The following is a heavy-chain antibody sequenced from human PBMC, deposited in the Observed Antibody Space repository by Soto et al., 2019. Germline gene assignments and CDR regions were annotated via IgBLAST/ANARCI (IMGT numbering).Heavy chain of an antibody. CDR1: GFTLSGVD. CDR2: MSYDGRNQ. V-gene: IGHV3-30*18. J-gene: IGHJ4*02. CDR3: VKGGWYTSSSRSDC. Sequence: QVQLVESGGGVVQPGTSLRLSCSASGFTLSGVDMHWVRQAPGKGLEWVAVMSYDGRNQYYADSVKGRFTVSRDSSKSTLYLQMNSLRTEDAAVYYCVKGGWYTSSSRSDCWGQGTLVTVSS. D-gene: IGHD6-6*01.